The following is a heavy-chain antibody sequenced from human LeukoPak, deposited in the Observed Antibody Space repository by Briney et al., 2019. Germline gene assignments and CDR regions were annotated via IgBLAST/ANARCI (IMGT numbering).Heavy chain of an antibody. D-gene: IGHD1-26*01. CDR2: IYHSGST. V-gene: IGHV4-30-2*01. J-gene: IGHJ4*02. CDR3: ARGGGYYFDY. Sequence: SETLSLTCAVSGGSISSGGYSWSWIRQPPGKGLEWIGYIYHSGSTYYNPSLMSRVTISVDRSKNQFSLKLSSVTAADTAVYYCARGGGYYFDYWGQGTLVTVSS. CDR1: GGSISSGGYS.